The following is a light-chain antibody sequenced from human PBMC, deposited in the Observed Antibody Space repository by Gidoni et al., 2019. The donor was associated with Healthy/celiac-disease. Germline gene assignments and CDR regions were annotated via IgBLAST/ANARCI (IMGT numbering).Light chain of an antibody. V-gene: IGKV3-20*01. CDR2: AAS. CDR1: PSVSSSY. Sequence: ETVLTLCPGTLSLSPGERATLSCSASPSVSSSYLAWYQQKPGHPPRLLIYAASSRATGIPARFSGSGSGTDFTLTISSLEPEDFAVYYCQQYGSTPGTFGQGTKLEIK. CDR3: QQYGSTPGT. J-gene: IGKJ2*01.